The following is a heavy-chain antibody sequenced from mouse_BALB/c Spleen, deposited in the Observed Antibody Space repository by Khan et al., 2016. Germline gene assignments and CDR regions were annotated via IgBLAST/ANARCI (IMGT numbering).Heavy chain of an antibody. Sequence: EVQLQESGGGLVQPGGSLKLSCAASGFDFSRYWMNWVRQAPGKGLEWIGEINSDSSTINYTPSLKDKFIIARDNAKNTLYLQMSKVTSDDTAHYYGARADYYASFPYWGQGTLVTVSA. D-gene: IGHD1-1*01. J-gene: IGHJ3*01. CDR1: GFDFSRYW. CDR2: INSDSSTI. CDR3: ARADYYASFPY. V-gene: IGHV4-1*02.